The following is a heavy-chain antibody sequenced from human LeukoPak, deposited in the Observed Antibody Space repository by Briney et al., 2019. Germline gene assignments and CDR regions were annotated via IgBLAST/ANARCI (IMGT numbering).Heavy chain of an antibody. CDR2: ISGSGGST. CDR1: GFTFSSYW. D-gene: IGHD5-24*01. CDR3: AKDKWGDGYAIFDY. J-gene: IGHJ4*02. V-gene: IGHV3-23*01. Sequence: GGSLRLSCVASGFTFSSYWMSWVRQAPGKGLEWVSAISGSGGSTYYADSVKGRFTISRDNSKNTLYLQMNSLRAEDTAVYYCAKDKWGDGYAIFDYWGQGTLVTVSS.